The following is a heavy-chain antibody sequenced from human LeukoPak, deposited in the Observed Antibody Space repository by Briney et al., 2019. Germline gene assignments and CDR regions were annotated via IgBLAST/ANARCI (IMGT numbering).Heavy chain of an antibody. CDR3: ARCDQYYYDSSGYYFDY. CDR1: GGSISSYY. CDR2: IYYSGST. V-gene: IGHV4-59*08. Sequence: PSETLSLTCTVSGGSISSYYWSWIRQPPGKGLEWIGYIYYSGSTNYNPSLKSRVTISVDTSKNQFSLKLSSVTAADTAVYYCARCDQYYYDSSGYYFDYWGQGTLVTVSS. D-gene: IGHD3-22*01. J-gene: IGHJ4*02.